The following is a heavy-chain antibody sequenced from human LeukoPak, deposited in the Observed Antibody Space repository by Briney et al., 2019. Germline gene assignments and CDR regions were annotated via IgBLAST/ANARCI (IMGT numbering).Heavy chain of an antibody. CDR3: AKDRDNREWYKDAFHI. CDR2: ISGSGGST. J-gene: IGHJ3*02. CDR1: GFTFSSYA. Sequence: TGGSLRLSCAASGFTFSSYAMSWVRQAPGKGLEWVSAISGSGGSTYYADSVKGRFTISRDNSKNTLYLQMNSLRVEDTALYYCAKDRDNREWYKDAFHIWGLGTMVTVSS. D-gene: IGHD3-3*01. V-gene: IGHV3-23*01.